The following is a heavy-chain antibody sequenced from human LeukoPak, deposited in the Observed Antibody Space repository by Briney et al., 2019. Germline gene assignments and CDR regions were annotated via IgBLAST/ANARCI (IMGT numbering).Heavy chain of an antibody. V-gene: IGHV3-30*04. CDR2: ISYDGSNK. Sequence: AGGSLRLSCAASGFTFSSYAMHWVRQAPGKGLEWGAVISYDGSNKYYADSVKGRFTISRHNSKNTLYLQMNSLRAEDTGVYYCARAPAYYDFWSGYQPRYNWFAPWGQGTLVTVSS. CDR1: GFTFSSYA. CDR3: ARAPAYYDFWSGYQPRYNWFAP. J-gene: IGHJ5*02. D-gene: IGHD3-3*01.